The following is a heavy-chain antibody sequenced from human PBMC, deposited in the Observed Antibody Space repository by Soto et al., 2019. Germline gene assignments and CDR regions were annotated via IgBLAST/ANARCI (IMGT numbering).Heavy chain of an antibody. D-gene: IGHD2-15*01. V-gene: IGHV4-39*01. CDR3: ARRGDIVEDAFDI. CDR1: GGSISSSSYY. J-gene: IGHJ3*02. CDR2: IYYSGST. Sequence: SETLSLTCTVSGGSISSSSYYWGWIRQPPGKGLEWIGSIYYSGSTYYNPSLKSRVTISVDTSKNQFSLKLSSVTAADTAVYYCARRGDIVEDAFDIWGQGTMVTVSS.